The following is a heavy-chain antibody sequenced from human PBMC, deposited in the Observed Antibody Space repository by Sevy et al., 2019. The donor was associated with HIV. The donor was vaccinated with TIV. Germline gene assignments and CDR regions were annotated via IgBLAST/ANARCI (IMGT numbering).Heavy chain of an antibody. CDR2: ISGSGGST. J-gene: IGHJ4*02. D-gene: IGHD4-17*01. CDR1: GFTFSSYA. CDR3: ARGLMTTVTIYYFDY. V-gene: IGHV3-23*01. Sequence: GGSLRLSCAASGFTFSSYAMSWVRQAPGKGLEWVSVISGSGGSTYYADSVKGRFTISRDNSKNTLYLQMNSLRAEDTAVYYCARGLMTTVTIYYFDYWGQGTLVTVSS.